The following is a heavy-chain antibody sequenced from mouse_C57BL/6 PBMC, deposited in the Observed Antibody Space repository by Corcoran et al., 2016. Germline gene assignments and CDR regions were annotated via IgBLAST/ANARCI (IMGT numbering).Heavy chain of an antibody. D-gene: IGHD2-5*01. CDR1: GYTFTDYY. CDR3: ARSYSNIFDY. J-gene: IGHJ2*01. V-gene: IGHV1-26*01. CDR2: INPNNGGT. Sequence: EVQLQQSGPELVKPGASVKISCKASGYTFTDYYMNWVKQSHGKSLEWIGDINPNNGGTSYNQKFKGKATLTVDKSSSTAYMELRSLTSEDSAVYYCARSYSNIFDYWGQGTTLTVSS.